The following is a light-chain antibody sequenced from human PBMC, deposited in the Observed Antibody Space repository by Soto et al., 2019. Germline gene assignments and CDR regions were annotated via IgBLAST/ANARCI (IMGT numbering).Light chain of an antibody. J-gene: IGKJ5*01. CDR1: QSVSSSY. V-gene: IGKV3D-20*01. CDR2: DAS. Sequence: IVLTQSPATLASSPGGASQSVSSSYLAWYQQKPGLAPRLLIYDASSRATGIPDRFSGSGSGTDFTLTISRLEPEDFAVYYCQQYGSSRITFGQGTRLEIK. CDR3: QQYGSSRIT.